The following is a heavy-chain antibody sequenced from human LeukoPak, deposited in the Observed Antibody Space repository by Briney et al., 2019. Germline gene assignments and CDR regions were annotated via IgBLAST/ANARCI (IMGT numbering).Heavy chain of an antibody. D-gene: IGHD3-10*01. Sequence: SETLSLTCTVSGGSISSGSYYWSWIRQPAGRGLEWIGRIYTSGSTNYNPSLKSRVTMSVDTSKNQFSLKLSSVTAADTAVYYCARDGYYYASSLYYYMDVWGKGTTVTISS. CDR1: GGSISSGSYY. CDR3: ARDGYYYASSLYYYMDV. J-gene: IGHJ6*03. CDR2: IYTSGST. V-gene: IGHV4-61*02.